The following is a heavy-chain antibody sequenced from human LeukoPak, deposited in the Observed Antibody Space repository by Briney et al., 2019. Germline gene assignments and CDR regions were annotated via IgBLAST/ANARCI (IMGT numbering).Heavy chain of an antibody. J-gene: IGHJ4*02. Sequence: GGSLRLSCAASGFTFSSYWMHWVRQAPGKGLEWVSVIYSGGSTYYADSVKGRFTISRDNSKNTLYLQMNSLRAEDTAVYYCARYSRLSRFDYWGQGTLVTVSS. CDR3: ARYSRLSRFDY. CDR1: GFTFSSYW. CDR2: IYSGGST. D-gene: IGHD2-15*01. V-gene: IGHV3-66*01.